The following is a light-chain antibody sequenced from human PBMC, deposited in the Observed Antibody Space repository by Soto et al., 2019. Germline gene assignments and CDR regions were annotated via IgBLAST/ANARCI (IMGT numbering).Light chain of an antibody. CDR2: KAS. J-gene: IGKJ1*01. CDR1: QSISSW. V-gene: IGKV1-5*03. Sequence: DIQMTQSPSTLSASVGDRVTITCRASQSISSWLAWYQQKPGRAPKLLIYKASTLESGVPSRFSGSGSGTEFTLTIGSLQPDDVATYYCQQDNSYSPTFGRGTKVEFK. CDR3: QQDNSYSPT.